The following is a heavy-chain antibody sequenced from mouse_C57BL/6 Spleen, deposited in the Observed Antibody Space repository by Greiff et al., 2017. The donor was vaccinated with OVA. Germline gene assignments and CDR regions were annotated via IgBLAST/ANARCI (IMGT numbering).Heavy chain of an antibody. CDR2: IRPNSGST. CDR3: SRETYDGYYGY. Sequence: QVQLQQPGAELVKPGASVKLSCKASGYTFTSYWMHWVKQRHGQDLEWIGMIRPNSGSTNYNEKFKSQATLTVDKSSCTAYMQLSSLTSEDSAVYYCSRETYDGYYGYWGQGTTLTVSS. J-gene: IGHJ2*01. CDR1: GYTFTSYW. D-gene: IGHD2-3*01. V-gene: IGHV1-64*01.